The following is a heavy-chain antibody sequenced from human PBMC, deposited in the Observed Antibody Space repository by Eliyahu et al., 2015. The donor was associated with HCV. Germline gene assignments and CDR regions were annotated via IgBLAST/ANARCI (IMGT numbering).Heavy chain of an antibody. D-gene: IGHD2-2*01. Sequence: RLSCAASGFTFSNAWMSWVRQAPGKGLEWVGRIKSKTDGGTTDYAAPVKGRFTISRDDSKNTLYLQMNSLKTEDTAVYYCTTDWTYCSSTSCTEFRDFDYWGQGTLVTVSS. J-gene: IGHJ4*02. V-gene: IGHV3-15*01. CDR2: IKSKTDGGTT. CDR1: GFTFSNAW. CDR3: TTDWTYCSSTSCTEFRDFDY.